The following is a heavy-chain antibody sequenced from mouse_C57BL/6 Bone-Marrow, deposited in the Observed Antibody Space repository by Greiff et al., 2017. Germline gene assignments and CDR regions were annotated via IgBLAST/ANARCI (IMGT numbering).Heavy chain of an antibody. D-gene: IGHD2-3*01. Sequence: QVQLKQSGAELVRPGTSVKMSCKASGYTFTNYWIGWAKQRPGHGLEWIGDIYPGGGYTNYNEKFKGKATLTADKSSRTAYMQFSSRTSEDSAIYYCARRDDGYFDVWGTGTTVTVSS. V-gene: IGHV1-63*01. CDR1: GYTFTNYW. CDR2: IYPGGGYT. J-gene: IGHJ1*03. CDR3: ARRDDGYFDV.